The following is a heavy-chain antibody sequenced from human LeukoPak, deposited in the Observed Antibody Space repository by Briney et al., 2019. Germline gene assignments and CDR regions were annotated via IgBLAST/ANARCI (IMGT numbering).Heavy chain of an antibody. CDR1: GYTFTSYG. V-gene: IGHV1-18*01. J-gene: IGHJ3*02. D-gene: IGHD3-22*01. CDR3: ARDADYDSSGYYSEAFDM. CDR2: ISAYNGKT. Sequence: ASVKVSCKASGYTFTSYGISWVRQAPGRGLEWMAWISAYNGKTNYAQNLQGRVTMTTDTSTSTAYMELRSLRSDDTAAYYCARDADYDSSGYYSEAFDMWGQGTMVTVSS.